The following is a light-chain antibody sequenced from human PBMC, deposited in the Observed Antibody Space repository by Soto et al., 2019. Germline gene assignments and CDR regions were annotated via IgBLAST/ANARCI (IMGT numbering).Light chain of an antibody. CDR3: QHYGSSPRT. CDR2: GAS. J-gene: IGKJ1*01. CDR1: QSINNNH. V-gene: IGKV3-20*01. Sequence: EIVLTQSPGTLSLSPGERATLSCRASQSINNNHLAWYQQKPGQAPRLLIYGASSRATGTPDRFSGSGSGTDFTLTISRLEPEDFAVYYFQHYGSSPRTFSQRTTVEIK.